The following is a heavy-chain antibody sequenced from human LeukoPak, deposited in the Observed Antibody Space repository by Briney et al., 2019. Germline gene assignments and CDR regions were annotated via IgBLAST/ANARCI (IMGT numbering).Heavy chain of an antibody. CDR1: GGSISSYY. V-gene: IGHV4-59*01. D-gene: IGHD2-15*01. CDR2: IYYSGST. CDR3: ARVTGRYCSGGSCYSFDY. J-gene: IGHJ4*02. Sequence: SETLSLTCTVSGGSISSYYWSWIRQPPGKGLEWIGYIYYSGSTNYNPSLKSRVTVSVDTSKNQFSLKLSSVTAADTAVYYCARVTGRYCSGGSCYSFDYWGQGTLVTVSS.